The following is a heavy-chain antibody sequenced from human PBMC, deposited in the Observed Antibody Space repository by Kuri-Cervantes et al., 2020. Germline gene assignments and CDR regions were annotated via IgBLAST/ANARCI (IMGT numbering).Heavy chain of an antibody. CDR2: MNPNSGNT. Sequence: ASVNVSCKASGYTFTSYDINWVRQATGQGLEWMGWMNPNSGNTGYAQKFQGRVTMTRNTSISTAYMELSRLRSDDTAVYYCARGDTWSGYYIYYYYYGMDVWGQGTTVTVSS. D-gene: IGHD3-3*01. CDR3: ARGDTWSGYYIYYYYYGMDV. CDR1: GYTFTSYD. J-gene: IGHJ6*02. V-gene: IGHV1-8*01.